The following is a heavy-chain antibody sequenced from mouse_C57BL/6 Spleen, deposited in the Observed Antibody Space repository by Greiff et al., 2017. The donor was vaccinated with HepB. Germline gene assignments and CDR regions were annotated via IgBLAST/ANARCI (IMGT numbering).Heavy chain of an antibody. Sequence: EVQGVESGGGLVKPGGSLKLSCAASGFTFSSYAMSWVRQTPEKRLEWVATISDGGSYTYYPDNVKGRFTISRDNAKNNLYLQMSHLKSEDTAMYYCARAYYSNYDLYYFDYWGQGTTLTVSS. D-gene: IGHD2-5*01. V-gene: IGHV5-4*01. CDR3: ARAYYSNYDLYYFDY. CDR2: ISDGGSYT. CDR1: GFTFSSYA. J-gene: IGHJ2*01.